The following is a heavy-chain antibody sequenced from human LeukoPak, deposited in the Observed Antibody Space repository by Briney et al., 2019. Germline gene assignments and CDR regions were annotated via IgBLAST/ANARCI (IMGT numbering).Heavy chain of an antibody. CDR2: INHSGST. CDR1: GGSFSGYY. CDR3: ARHYDILTGYYHP. V-gene: IGHV4-34*01. D-gene: IGHD3-9*01. J-gene: IGHJ5*02. Sequence: SETLSLTCAVYGGSFSGYYWSWIRQPPGKGLEWIGEINHSGSTNYNPSLKSRVTISVDTSKNQFSLKLSSVTAADTAVYYCARHYDILTGYYHPWGQGTLVTVSS.